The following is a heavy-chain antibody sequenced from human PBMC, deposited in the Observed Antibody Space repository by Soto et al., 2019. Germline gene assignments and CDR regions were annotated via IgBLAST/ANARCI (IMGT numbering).Heavy chain of an antibody. CDR3: ARDYSVSGGSGTEFDY. CDR1: GFTFSSYS. J-gene: IGHJ4*02. V-gene: IGHV3-48*01. CDR2: ISSSSSTI. D-gene: IGHD3-10*01. Sequence: GGSLRLSCAASGFTFSSYSMNWVRQAPGKGLEWVSYISSSSSTIYYADSVKGRFTISRDNAKNSLYLQMNSLRAEDTAVYYCARDYSVSGGSGTEFDYWGQGTLVTVSS.